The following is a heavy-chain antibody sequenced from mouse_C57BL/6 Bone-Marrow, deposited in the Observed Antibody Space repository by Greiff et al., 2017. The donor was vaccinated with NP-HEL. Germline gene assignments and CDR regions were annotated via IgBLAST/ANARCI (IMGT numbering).Heavy chain of an antibody. J-gene: IGHJ2*01. D-gene: IGHD1-1*01. CDR1: GFTFSSYA. Sequence: EVKLVESGEGLVKPGGSLKLSCAASGFTFSSYAMSWVRQTPEKRLEWVAYISSGGDYIYYADTVKGRFTISRDNARNTLYLQMSSLKSEDTAMYYCTREGGSTPYYFDYWGQGTTLTVSS. CDR3: TREGGSTPYYFDY. CDR2: ISSGGDYI. V-gene: IGHV5-9-1*02.